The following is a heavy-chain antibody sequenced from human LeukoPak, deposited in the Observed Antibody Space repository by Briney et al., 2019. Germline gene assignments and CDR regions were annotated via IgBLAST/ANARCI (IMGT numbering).Heavy chain of an antibody. CDR3: ARGINWFDA. D-gene: IGHD3-10*01. J-gene: IGHJ5*02. Sequence: ASVNVSFKSPGYTSAHFYMHWVRQAPGQGLEWMGWIDPNSGGRDYEQRFLGRVTMTRDTSISTAYMELSGLTSDDTAVYYCARGINWFDAWGQGTLVTVSS. CDR1: GYTSAHFY. CDR2: IDPNSGGR. V-gene: IGHV1-2*02.